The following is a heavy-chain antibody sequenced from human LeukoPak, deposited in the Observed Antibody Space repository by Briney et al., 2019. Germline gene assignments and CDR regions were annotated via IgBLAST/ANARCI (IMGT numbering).Heavy chain of an antibody. V-gene: IGHV3-23*01. CDR2: ISESAAGT. D-gene: IGHD2-2*01. J-gene: IGHJ4*02. CDR1: GFTFSDYA. CDR3: AKGARNAFFDY. Sequence: GGSLRLSCAASGFTFSDYAMSWVRQAPGKGLEWVSAISESAAGTYYADSVKGRFTISRDNSKNTLYLQMNSLRAEDTAVYYCAKGARNAFFDYWGQGTLVTVSS.